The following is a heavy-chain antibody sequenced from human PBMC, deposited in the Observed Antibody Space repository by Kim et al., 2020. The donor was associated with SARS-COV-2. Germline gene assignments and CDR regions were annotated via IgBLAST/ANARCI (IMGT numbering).Heavy chain of an antibody. CDR3: GRDGYYDYSWGSYRFGLCHY. CDR1: GYTFTSYA. V-gene: IGHV1-3*01. D-gene: IGHD3-16*02. CDR2: INAGNGNT. J-gene: IGHJ4*02. Sequence: ASVKVSCKASGYTFTSYAMHWVRQAPGQRLEWMGWINAGNGNTKYSQKFQGRVTITRDTSASTAYMELSSLRSEDTTVYYCGRDGYYDYSWGSYRFGLCHYWGQGTLVTVSS.